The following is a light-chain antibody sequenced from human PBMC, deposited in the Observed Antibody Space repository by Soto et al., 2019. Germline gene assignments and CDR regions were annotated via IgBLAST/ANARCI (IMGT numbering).Light chain of an antibody. CDR1: QGIGST. CDR3: QQYNNSLIT. Sequence: EIVLTQSPATLSVSPGERVALSCRASQGIGSTLAWYRQQPGQAPGLLIYDSNIRATGVPARFRGTRSGTEFTLTISGLKPEDFAVYYCQQYNNSLITFGQGTRLEIK. J-gene: IGKJ5*01. CDR2: DSN. V-gene: IGKV3-15*01.